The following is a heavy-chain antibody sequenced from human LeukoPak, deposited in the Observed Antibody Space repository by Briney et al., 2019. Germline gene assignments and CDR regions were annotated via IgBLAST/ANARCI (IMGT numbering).Heavy chain of an antibody. D-gene: IGHD3-22*01. Sequence: SETLSLTCAVSGYSISSSNWWGWIRQPPGRGLEWIGEINHRGSTNYNPSLKGRVTISVDTSKNQFSLKLSSVTAADTAVYYCASSGYYRGEFDYWGQGTLVTVSS. CDR3: ASSGYYRGEFDY. V-gene: IGHV4-4*02. CDR2: INHRGST. CDR1: GYSISSSNW. J-gene: IGHJ4*02.